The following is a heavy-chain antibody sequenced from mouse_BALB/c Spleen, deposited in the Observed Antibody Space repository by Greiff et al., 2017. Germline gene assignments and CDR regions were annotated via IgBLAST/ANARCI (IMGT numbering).Heavy chain of an antibody. V-gene: IGHV3-8*02. CDR2: ISYSGST. J-gene: IGHJ2*01. CDR1: GDSITSGY. D-gene: IGHD2-10*02. Sequence: EVQRVESGPSLVKPSQTLSLTCSVTGDSITSGYWNWIRKFPGNKLEYMGYISYSGSTYYNPSLKSRISITRDTSKNQYYLQLNSVTTEDTATYYCARNKYGNYYFDYWGQGTTLTVSS. CDR3: ARNKYGNYYFDY.